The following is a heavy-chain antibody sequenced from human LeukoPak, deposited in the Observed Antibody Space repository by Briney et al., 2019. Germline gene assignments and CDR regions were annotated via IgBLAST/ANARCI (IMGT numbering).Heavy chain of an antibody. D-gene: IGHD2-21*01. J-gene: IGHJ4*02. V-gene: IGHV4-39*01. CDR2: IYYSGST. CDR1: GGSISSSSYY. Sequence: PSETLSLTCTVSGGSISSSSYYWGWIRQPPGKGLEWTGSIYYSGSTYYNPSLKSRVTISVDTSKNQFSLKLSSVTAADTAVYYCARRGQSNSDYWGQGTLVTVSS. CDR3: ARRGQSNSDY.